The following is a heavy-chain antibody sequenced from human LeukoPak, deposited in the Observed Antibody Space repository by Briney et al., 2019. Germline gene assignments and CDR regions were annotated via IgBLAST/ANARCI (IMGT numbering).Heavy chain of an antibody. J-gene: IGHJ5*02. D-gene: IGHD4-23*01. Sequence: TPSETLSLTCTVSGGSISSSSYYWGWIRQPPGKGLEWIGSIYYSGSTNYNPSLKSRVTISVDTSKNQFSLKLSSVTAADTAVYYCARQRGTTVVTSWGQGTLVTVSS. V-gene: IGHV4-39*01. CDR3: ARQRGTTVVTS. CDR2: IYYSGST. CDR1: GGSISSSSYY.